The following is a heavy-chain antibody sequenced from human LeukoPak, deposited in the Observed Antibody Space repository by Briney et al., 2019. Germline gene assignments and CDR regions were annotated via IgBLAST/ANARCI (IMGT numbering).Heavy chain of an antibody. CDR2: IWSDENKN. CDR3: AREGLTTTPNNAFDI. CDR1: GLTFSDYG. Sequence: TGGSLRLSCAASGLTFSDYGMHWVRQAPGKGLEWVAVIWSDENKNYYGDSVKGRFTISRDNFKRTLYLQMNSLRVEDTAVYYCAREGLTTTPNNAFDIWGQGTMVTVSS. J-gene: IGHJ3*02. D-gene: IGHD1-1*01. V-gene: IGHV3-33*01.